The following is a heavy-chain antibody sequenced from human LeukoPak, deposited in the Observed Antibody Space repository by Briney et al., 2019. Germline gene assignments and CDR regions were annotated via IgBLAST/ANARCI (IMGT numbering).Heavy chain of an antibody. CDR2: IIPIFGTA. CDR3: ASVNLGYFDY. J-gene: IGHJ4*02. V-gene: IGHV1-69*13. CDR1: GGTFSSYA. D-gene: IGHD7-27*01. Sequence: SSVKVSCKASGGTFSSYAISWVRPAPGQELECMGGIIPIFGTANYAQKFQGRVTITADEPTSTAYMELSSLRSEDTAVYYCASVNLGYFDYWGQGTLVTVSS.